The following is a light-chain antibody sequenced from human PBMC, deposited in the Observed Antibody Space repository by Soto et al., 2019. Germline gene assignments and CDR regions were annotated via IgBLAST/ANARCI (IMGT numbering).Light chain of an antibody. J-gene: IGLJ2*01. CDR2: DVS. CDR1: SSDVGRYNY. Sequence: QSALTQPASVSGSPGQSITISCTGSSSDVGRYNYVSWYQQHPGKAPKLMIYDVSSRPSGVSNRFSASKSGNTASLTISGLQAEDEADYYCSSYRTTSVVFGGGTKGTVL. V-gene: IGLV2-14*03. CDR3: SSYRTTSVV.